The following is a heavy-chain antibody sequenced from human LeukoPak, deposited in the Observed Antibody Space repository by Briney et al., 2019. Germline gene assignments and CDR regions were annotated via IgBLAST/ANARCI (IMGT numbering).Heavy chain of an antibody. CDR3: AKEGAYPIITYDS. CDR2: IKRDGNEK. Sequence: GGSLRLSCAASGFTFSSYWMNWVRQAPGKGLEWVANIKRDGNEKNYVDSVRGRFSISRDNAKNSLYLQMDSLRAEDTAVYYCAKEGAYPIITYDSWGQGTLVTVST. J-gene: IGHJ5*01. V-gene: IGHV3-7*01. D-gene: IGHD3-10*01. CDR1: GFTFSSYW.